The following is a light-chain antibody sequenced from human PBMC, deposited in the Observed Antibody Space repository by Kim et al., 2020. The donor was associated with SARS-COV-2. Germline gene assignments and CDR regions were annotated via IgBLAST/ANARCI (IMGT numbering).Light chain of an antibody. CDR3: QQTSSAPRA. J-gene: IGKJ1*01. CDR1: QVISRY. CDR2: TAS. Sequence: DIQMTQSPSSLSASVGDRVTITCRASQVISRYLNWYQQKPGKAPKLLIYTASSLQSGVPSRFTGSGSETDFTLTITSLQPEDFATYYCQQTSSAPRAFGQWTKVDIK. V-gene: IGKV1-39*01.